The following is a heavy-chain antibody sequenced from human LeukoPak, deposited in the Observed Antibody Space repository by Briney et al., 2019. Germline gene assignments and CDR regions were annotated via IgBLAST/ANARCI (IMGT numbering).Heavy chain of an antibody. J-gene: IGHJ4*02. V-gene: IGHV3-48*01. CDR2: ISSGSSTI. D-gene: IGHD3-10*01. CDR1: GFTFSSYG. CDR3: AKDRLWFGELLYQTPRGPLDY. Sequence: QSGGSLILSCAASGFTFSSYGMNWVRQAPGKGLEWVSYISSGSSTIYYADSVKGRFTFSRDNAKNSLYLQMNSLRAEDTAVYYCAKDRLWFGELLYQTPRGPLDYWGQGTLVTVSS.